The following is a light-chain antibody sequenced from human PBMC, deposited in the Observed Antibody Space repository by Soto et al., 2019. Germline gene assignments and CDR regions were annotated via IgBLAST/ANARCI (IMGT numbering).Light chain of an antibody. CDR2: DVS. J-gene: IGLJ2*01. CDR1: SSDGGGYNY. V-gene: IGLV2-14*01. CDR3: SSYTSSGVV. Sequence: QSALTQPASVSGSPGQSITISCTGTSSDGGGYNYVSWYQQHPGKAPKLMIYDVSNRPSGVSNRFSGSKSGNTASLTISGLQAEDEADYYCSSYTSSGVVFGGGTKLTVL.